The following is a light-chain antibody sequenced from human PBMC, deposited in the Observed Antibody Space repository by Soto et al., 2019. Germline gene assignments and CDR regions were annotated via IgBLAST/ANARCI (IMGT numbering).Light chain of an antibody. Sequence: QSALTQPASLSGSPGQSITISCTGTSSDIGAYDYVSWFQQHPGKAPKLMISEVNNRPSGVSNRFSGSKSGNTAYLTISGLQVEDEADYYCSSYAGSNNVFGTGTKVTVL. J-gene: IGLJ1*01. CDR2: EVN. V-gene: IGLV2-14*01. CDR1: SSDIGAYDY. CDR3: SSYAGSNNV.